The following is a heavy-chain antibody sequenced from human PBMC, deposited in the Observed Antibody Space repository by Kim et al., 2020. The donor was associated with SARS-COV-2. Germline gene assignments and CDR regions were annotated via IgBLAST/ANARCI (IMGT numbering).Heavy chain of an antibody. V-gene: IGHV3-15*01. CDR3: TTEYGGSAASYYYGMDG. CDR2: IKSKTDGGTT. D-gene: IGHD1-26*01. Sequence: GGSLRLSCAASGFTFSNAWMSWVRQAPGKGLEWVGRIKSKTDGGTTDYAAPVKGRFTISRDDSKNTLYLQMNSLKTEDTAVYYCTTEYGGSAASYYYGMDGWGQGPTATASS. J-gene: IGHJ6*02. CDR1: GFTFSNAW.